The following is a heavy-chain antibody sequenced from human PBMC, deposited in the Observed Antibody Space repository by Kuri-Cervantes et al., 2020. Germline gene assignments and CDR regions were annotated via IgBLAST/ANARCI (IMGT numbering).Heavy chain of an antibody. V-gene: IGHV4-59*01. D-gene: IGHD3-22*01. CDR1: GASISSSY. CDR3: ATSSSGYSYYYYYMDV. J-gene: IGHJ6*03. CDR2: IYYSGST. Sequence: SETLSLTCTVSGASISSSYWSWIRQPPGKGLEWIGYIYYSGSTNYNPSLKSRVTISVDTSKNQFSLKLSSVTAADTAVYYCATSSSGYSYYYYYMDVWGKGTSVTVSS.